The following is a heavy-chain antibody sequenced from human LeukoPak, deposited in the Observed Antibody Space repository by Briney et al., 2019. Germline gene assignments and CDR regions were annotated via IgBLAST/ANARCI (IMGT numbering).Heavy chain of an antibody. Sequence: KPGGSLGLSCAASGFTLSDYHMSWIRQAPGMGLEWVSYISAGGSTISYADSVKGRFIISRDNAKDSLYLQMNSLRAEDTALYYCARHTIAGYRRGLDYWGQGTLVTVSS. V-gene: IGHV3-11*01. CDR1: GFTLSDYH. J-gene: IGHJ4*02. CDR3: ARHTIAGYRRGLDY. CDR2: ISAGGSTI. D-gene: IGHD6-13*01.